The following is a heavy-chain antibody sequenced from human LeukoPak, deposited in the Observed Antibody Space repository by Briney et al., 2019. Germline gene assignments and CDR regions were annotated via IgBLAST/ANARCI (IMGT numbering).Heavy chain of an antibody. Sequence: GGSLRLSCAASGFTFSSYAMHWVRQAPGKGLEWVAVISYDGCNKYYADSVKGRFTISRDNSKNTLYLQMNSLRAEDTAVYYCARDRYRYCSGGSCYFAFGKYYYYYYGMDVWGQGTTVTVSS. CDR2: ISYDGCNK. V-gene: IGHV3-30*04. J-gene: IGHJ6*02. CDR1: GFTFSSYA. CDR3: ARDRYRYCSGGSCYFAFGKYYYYYYGMDV. D-gene: IGHD2-15*01.